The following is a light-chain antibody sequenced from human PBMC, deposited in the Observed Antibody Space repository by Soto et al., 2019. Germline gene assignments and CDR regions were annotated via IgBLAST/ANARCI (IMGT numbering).Light chain of an antibody. Sequence: QSVLTQPVSVSGSPGQSISVSCTGTSSDVGGYNYVSWYQQHPGKAPQLIIYDVTNRPSGVSDRFSGSKSGNTASLTISGLQAEDESDYYCSSFTFSNTVIFGGGTKLTVL. CDR3: SSFTFSNTVI. CDR2: DVT. V-gene: IGLV2-14*01. CDR1: SSDVGGYNY. J-gene: IGLJ2*01.